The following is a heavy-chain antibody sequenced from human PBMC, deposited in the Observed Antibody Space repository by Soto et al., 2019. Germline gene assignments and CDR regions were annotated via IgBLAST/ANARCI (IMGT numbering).Heavy chain of an antibody. Sequence: QVQLVQSGAEVKKPGASVKVSCKASGYTFTSYDINWVRQATGQGLEWMGWMNPNSGNTGYAQKFQGRVTITRTTTTSTSYMELSSLRSEDTTVYYLAKGVNYGGKKGEHDFDYCGQGTLVIVSS. CDR3: AKGVNYGGKKGEHDFDY. J-gene: IGHJ4*02. D-gene: IGHD4-17*01. CDR1: GYTFTSYD. V-gene: IGHV1-8*01. CDR2: MNPNSGNT.